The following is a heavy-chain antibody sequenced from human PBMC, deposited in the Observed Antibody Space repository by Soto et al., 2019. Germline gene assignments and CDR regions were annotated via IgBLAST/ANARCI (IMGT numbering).Heavy chain of an antibody. Sequence: PGGSLRLSCVASGFTFSSYWMHWVRQAPGKGLVWVSRINSDGSSTSYADSVKGRFTISRDNAKNTLYLQMNSLRAEDTAVYYCARAPFIAVAGTDWFDPWGQGTLVTVSS. CDR2: INSDGSST. CDR1: GFTFSSYW. J-gene: IGHJ5*02. D-gene: IGHD6-13*01. CDR3: ARAPFIAVAGTDWFDP. V-gene: IGHV3-74*01.